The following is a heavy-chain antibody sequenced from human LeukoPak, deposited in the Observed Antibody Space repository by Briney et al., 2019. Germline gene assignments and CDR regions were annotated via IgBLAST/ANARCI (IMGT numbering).Heavy chain of an antibody. V-gene: IGHV3-9*03. CDR3: AKAATTTYGRGVGYYFDY. CDR2: ISWNSGNI. CDR1: AFTFSDYS. J-gene: IGHJ4*02. Sequence: PGGSLRLSCAASAFTFSDYSMNWVRQAPGKGLEWVSSISWNSGNIGYADSVKGRFTISRDNAKNSLYLQMNSLRDEDMALYYCAKAATTTYGRGVGYYFDYWGQGMLVTVSS. D-gene: IGHD1-26*01.